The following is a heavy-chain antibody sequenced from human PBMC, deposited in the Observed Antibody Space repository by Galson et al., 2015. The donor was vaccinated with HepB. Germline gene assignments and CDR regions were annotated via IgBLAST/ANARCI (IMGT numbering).Heavy chain of an antibody. CDR2: IRSKAYGGTT. CDR3: TRDSDHVLLWFGEGYGMDV. J-gene: IGHJ6*02. CDR1: GFTFGDYA. Sequence: SLRLSCAASGFTFGDYAMSWVRQAPGKGLEWVGFIRSKAYGGTTEYAASVKGRFTISRDDSKSIAYLQMNSLKTEDTAVYYCTRDSDHVLLWFGEGYGMDVWGQGTTVTVSS. V-gene: IGHV3-49*04. D-gene: IGHD3-10*01.